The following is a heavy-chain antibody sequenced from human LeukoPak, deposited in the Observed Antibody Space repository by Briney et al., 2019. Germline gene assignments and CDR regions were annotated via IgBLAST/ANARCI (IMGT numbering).Heavy chain of an antibody. CDR1: GGSISSGDYY. J-gene: IGHJ4*02. D-gene: IGHD3-3*01. Sequence: SQTLSLTCTVSGGSISSGDYYWRWIRQPPGKGLEWIGYICYSGSTYYNPSLKSRVTISVDTSKNQFSLKLSSVTAADTAVYYCARGRPGGFLEWLFVFDYWGQGTLVTVSS. V-gene: IGHV4-30-4*08. CDR2: ICYSGST. CDR3: ARGRPGGFLEWLFVFDY.